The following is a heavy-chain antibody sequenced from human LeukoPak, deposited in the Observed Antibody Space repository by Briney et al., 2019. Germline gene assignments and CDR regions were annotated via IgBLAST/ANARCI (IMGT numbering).Heavy chain of an antibody. CDR1: GFTLSSYA. V-gene: IGHV3-23*01. CDR2: ISGSGGST. J-gene: IGHJ3*02. Sequence: GGSLRLSCAASGFTLSSYAMSWVRQAPGKGLEWVSAISGSGGSTYYADSVKGRFTISRDNSKNTLYLQMNSLRAEDTAVYYCASPTLVVVAADAFDIWGQGTMVTVSS. CDR3: ASPTLVVVAADAFDI. D-gene: IGHD2-15*01.